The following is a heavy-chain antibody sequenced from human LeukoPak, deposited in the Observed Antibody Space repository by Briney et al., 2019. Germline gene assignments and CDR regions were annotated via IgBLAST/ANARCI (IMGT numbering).Heavy chain of an antibody. J-gene: IGHJ4*02. CDR2: IYTSGST. Sequence: SETLSLTCTVSGGSISSGSYYWSWIRQPAGKGLEWIGRIYTSGSTNYNPSLKSRVTISVDTSKNQFSLKLSSVTAADTAVYYCARFREGSHFDYWGQGTLVTVSS. CDR1: GGSISSGSYY. CDR3: ARFREGSHFDY. D-gene: IGHD3-10*01. V-gene: IGHV4-61*02.